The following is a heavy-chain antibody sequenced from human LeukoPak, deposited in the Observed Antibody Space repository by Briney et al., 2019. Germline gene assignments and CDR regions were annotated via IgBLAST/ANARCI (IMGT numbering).Heavy chain of an antibody. CDR2: IGGSGGST. D-gene: IGHD5-18*01. V-gene: IGHV3-23*01. Sequence: PGGSLRLSCVASGFTFSSYAMSWVRQAPGKGLEWVSVIGGSGGSTYYADSVKGRFTISRDNSKNTVYLQMNSLRAEDTAVYYCAKEVSGNGYSYGYCDCWGQGTLVTVSS. J-gene: IGHJ4*02. CDR1: GFTFSSYA. CDR3: AKEVSGNGYSYGYCDC.